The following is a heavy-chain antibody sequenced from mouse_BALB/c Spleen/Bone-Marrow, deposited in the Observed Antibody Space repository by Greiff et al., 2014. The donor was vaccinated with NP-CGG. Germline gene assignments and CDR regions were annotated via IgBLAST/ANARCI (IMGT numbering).Heavy chain of an antibody. Sequence: VQLQQSGPDLVKPGASVKLSCKASGCSFTGYFLNWVRQSHGKSLEWIGRINPFNGDTFYNQKFKGKATLTVDKSSTTAHMELLSLTSEDSAVYYCGRWGDGYYYAMDYWGQGTSVTVSS. CDR1: GCSFTGYF. J-gene: IGHJ4*01. V-gene: IGHV1-37*01. D-gene: IGHD2-3*01. CDR2: INPFNGDT. CDR3: GRWGDGYYYAMDY.